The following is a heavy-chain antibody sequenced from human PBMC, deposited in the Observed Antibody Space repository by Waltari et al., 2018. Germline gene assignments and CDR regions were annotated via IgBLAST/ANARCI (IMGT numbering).Heavy chain of an antibody. Sequence: QVQLQESGPGLVKPSEPLSPPCPVPGDPISTYYWSWIRQPAGKGLEWIGRFYNSGTTYYNPSLKSRVTMSVDTSNNQFSLKLDSVTAADTAVYYCARAKENWGRNAFDIWGQGTVLTVSS. J-gene: IGHJ3*02. CDR2: FYNSGTT. V-gene: IGHV4-4*07. CDR1: GDPISTYY. D-gene: IGHD7-27*01. CDR3: ARAKENWGRNAFDI.